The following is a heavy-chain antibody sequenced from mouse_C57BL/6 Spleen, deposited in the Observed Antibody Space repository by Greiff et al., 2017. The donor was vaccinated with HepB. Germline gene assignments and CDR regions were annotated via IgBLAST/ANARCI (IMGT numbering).Heavy chain of an antibody. CDR3: ARKYYPYAMDY. D-gene: IGHD1-1*02. CDR2: IYPGDGDT. V-gene: IGHV1-82*01. Sequence: VQLQQSGPELVKPGASVKISCKASGYAFSSSWMNWVKQRPGKGLEWIGRIYPGDGDTNYNGKFKGKATLTADKSSSTAYMQLSSLTSEDSAVYFCARKYYPYAMDYWGQGTSVTVSS. CDR1: GYAFSSSW. J-gene: IGHJ4*01.